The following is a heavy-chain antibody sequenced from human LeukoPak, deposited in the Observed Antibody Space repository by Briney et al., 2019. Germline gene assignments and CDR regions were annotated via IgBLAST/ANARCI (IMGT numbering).Heavy chain of an antibody. D-gene: IGHD3-10*01. CDR3: ARAGSGGLWFGESLGAFDI. Sequence: GASVKVSCKASGYTFTSYYMHWVRQAPGQGLEWMGIINPSGGSTSYAQKFQGRVTMTRDTSTSTVYMELSSLRSEDTAVYYCARAGSGGLWFGESLGAFDIWGQGTMVTVSS. V-gene: IGHV1-46*01. J-gene: IGHJ3*02. CDR2: INPSGGST. CDR1: GYTFTSYY.